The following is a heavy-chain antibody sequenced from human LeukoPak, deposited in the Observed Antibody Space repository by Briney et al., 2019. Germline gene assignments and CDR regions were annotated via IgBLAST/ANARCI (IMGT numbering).Heavy chain of an antibody. CDR3: ARAPDYDFHWFDP. CDR1: GGSISSGGYS. V-gene: IGHV4-30-4*07. D-gene: IGHD3-3*01. J-gene: IGHJ5*02. CDR2: IYYSGST. Sequence: SQTLSLTCAVSGGSISSGGYSWSWIRQPPGKGLEWIGYIYYSGSTNYNPSLKSRVTISVDTSKNQFSLKLSSVTAADTAVYYCARAPDYDFHWFDPWGQGTLVTVSS.